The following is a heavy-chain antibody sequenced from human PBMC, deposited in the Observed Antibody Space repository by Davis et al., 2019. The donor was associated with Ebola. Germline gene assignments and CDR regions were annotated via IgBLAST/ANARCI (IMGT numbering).Heavy chain of an antibody. V-gene: IGHV1-2*04. CDR1: GYTFTGYY. CDR3: ARISTTFYPGIDY. D-gene: IGHD1-1*01. CDR2: INPNSGGT. J-gene: IGHJ4*02. Sequence: ASVKVSCKASGYTFTGYYMHWVRQAPGQGLEWMGWINPNSGGTNYAQKFQGWVTMTRDTSISTAYMELSRLRSDDTAVYYCARISTTFYPGIDYWGQGTLVTVSS.